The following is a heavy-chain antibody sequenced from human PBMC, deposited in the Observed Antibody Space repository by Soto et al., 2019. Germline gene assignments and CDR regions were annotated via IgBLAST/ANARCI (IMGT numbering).Heavy chain of an antibody. Sequence: VQLVESGGGLVQPGGSLRLSCAASGFTFSSYWMNWVRQAPGKGLEWVAKIKEDGSEKDYVDSVEGRVTISRDNAKNSVYLQMNSVRAEDTAVYYCARGRSSGSYYGMDWGQGTLVTVSS. CDR2: IKEDGSEK. CDR3: ARGRSSGSYYGMD. J-gene: IGHJ4*02. CDR1: GFTFSSYW. D-gene: IGHD3-10*01. V-gene: IGHV3-7*01.